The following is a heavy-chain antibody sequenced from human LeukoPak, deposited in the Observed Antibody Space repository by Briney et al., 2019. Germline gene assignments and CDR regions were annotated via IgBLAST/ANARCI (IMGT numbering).Heavy chain of an antibody. CDR1: GFTFSSYS. CDR3: AKGGSGWYLLGGIDY. J-gene: IGHJ4*02. Sequence: GGSLRLSCAASGFTFSSYSMNWVRQAPGKGLEWVSSISSSSSYIYYADSVKGRFTISRDNAKNSLYLQMNSLRAEDMALYYCAKGGSGWYLLGGIDYWGQGTLVTVSS. D-gene: IGHD6-19*01. V-gene: IGHV3-21*04. CDR2: ISSSSSYI.